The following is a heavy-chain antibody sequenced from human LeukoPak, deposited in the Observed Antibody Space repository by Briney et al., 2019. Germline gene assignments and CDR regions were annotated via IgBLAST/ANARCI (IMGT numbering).Heavy chain of an antibody. CDR3: ARDRWMASQLVLGNWFDP. J-gene: IGHJ5*02. CDR2: IWYDGSNK. Sequence: PGGSLRLSCAASGFTFSSYEMNWVRQAPGKGLEWVAVIWYDGSNKYYADSVKGRFTISRDNSKNTLYLQMNSLRAEDTAVYYCARDRWMASQLVLGNWFDPWGQGTLVTVSS. CDR1: GFTFSSYE. V-gene: IGHV3-33*08. D-gene: IGHD6-13*01.